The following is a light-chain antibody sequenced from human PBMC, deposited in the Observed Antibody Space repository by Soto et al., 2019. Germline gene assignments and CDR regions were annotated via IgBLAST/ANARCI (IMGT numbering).Light chain of an antibody. V-gene: IGKV4-1*01. Sequence: DIVMTQSPDSLAVSLGERATINGKSSQSVLYSSNNKNYLAWYQQKPGQPPKLLIYWASTRESGVPDRFSGGGSGTDFTLTISSLQAEDVAVYYCHQYYSSPWTFGQGTKLEIK. CDR2: WAS. J-gene: IGKJ1*01. CDR1: QSVLYSSNNKNY. CDR3: HQYYSSPWT.